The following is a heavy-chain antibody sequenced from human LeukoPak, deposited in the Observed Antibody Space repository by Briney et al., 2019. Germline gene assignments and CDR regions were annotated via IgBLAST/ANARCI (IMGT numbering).Heavy chain of an antibody. V-gene: IGHV3-48*04. J-gene: IGHJ6*03. CDR1: GFTFSSYS. CDR2: ISSSSSTI. CDR3: ARDPTKYYYYMDV. Sequence: GGSLRLSCAASGFTFSSYSMNWVRQAPGKGLEWVSYISSSSSTIYYADSVKGRFTISRDNAKNSLYLQMNSLRADDTAVYYCARDPTKYYYYMDVWGKGTTVTVSS.